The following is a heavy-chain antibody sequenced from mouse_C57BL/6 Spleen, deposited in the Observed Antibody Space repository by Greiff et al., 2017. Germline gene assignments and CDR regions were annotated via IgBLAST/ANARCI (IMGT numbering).Heavy chain of an antibody. Sequence: EVKLLESGPELVKPGASVKISCKASGYSFTGYYMNWVKQSPEKSLEWIGEINPSTGGTTYNQKFKAKATLTVDKSSSTAYMQLKRLTSEDSAVYYCARSEDYDLYYAMDYWGQGTSVTVSS. CDR2: INPSTGGT. CDR3: ARSEDYDLYYAMDY. V-gene: IGHV1-42*01. D-gene: IGHD2-4*01. J-gene: IGHJ4*01. CDR1: GYSFTGYY.